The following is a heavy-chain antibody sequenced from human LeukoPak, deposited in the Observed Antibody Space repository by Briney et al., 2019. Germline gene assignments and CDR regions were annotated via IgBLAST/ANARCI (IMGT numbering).Heavy chain of an antibody. J-gene: IGHJ5*02. V-gene: IGHV5-10-1*01. CDR2: IDPSDSYT. CDR3: ARLRTARSPPYGGGCSSTSCYVGNWFDP. CDR1: GYSFTSYW. D-gene: IGHD2-2*01. Sequence: GESLKISCKGSGYSFTSYWISWVRQMPGKGLEWMGRIDPSDSYTNYSPSFQGHVTISADKSISTAYLQWSSLKASDTAMYYCARLRTARSPPYGGGCSSTSCYVGNWFDPWGQGTLVTVSS.